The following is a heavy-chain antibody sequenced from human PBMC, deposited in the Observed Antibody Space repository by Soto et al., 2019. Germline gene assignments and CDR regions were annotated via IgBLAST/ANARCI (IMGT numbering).Heavy chain of an antibody. Sequence: EASVKVSCKASGYTFTSYGISWLRQSPGQGLEWMGWISAYNGNTNYAQKLQGRVTMTTDTSTSTAYMELRSLRSDDTAVYYCARDRWAYYDILTGYPYDAFDIWGQGTMVTVSS. CDR1: GYTFTSYG. V-gene: IGHV1-18*04. CDR3: ARDRWAYYDILTGYPYDAFDI. CDR2: ISAYNGNT. J-gene: IGHJ3*02. D-gene: IGHD3-9*01.